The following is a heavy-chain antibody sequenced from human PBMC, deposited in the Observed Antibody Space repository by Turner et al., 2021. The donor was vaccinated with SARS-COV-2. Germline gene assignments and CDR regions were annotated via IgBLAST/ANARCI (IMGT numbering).Heavy chain of an antibody. J-gene: IGHJ4*02. D-gene: IGHD2-15*01. Sequence: QLQLQESGPGLVKPSETLSLTCTVSGGSISSSSYYWGWIRQPPGKGLEWIGTIYYSGSTYYNPSLKSRVTISVDTSKNQFSLKLSSVTAADTAVYYCATRSLSERIGLVVAATAFDYWGQGTLVTVSS. V-gene: IGHV4-39*01. CDR2: IYYSGST. CDR3: ATRSLSERIGLVVAATAFDY. CDR1: GGSISSSSYY.